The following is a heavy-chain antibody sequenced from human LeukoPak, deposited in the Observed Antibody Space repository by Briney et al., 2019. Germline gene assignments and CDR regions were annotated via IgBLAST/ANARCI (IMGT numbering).Heavy chain of an antibody. CDR1: GYTFTTYY. V-gene: IGHV1-46*01. CDR3: ARVGSVDTSGYYDY. D-gene: IGHD3-22*01. Sequence: ASVTVSFTASGYTFTTYYIHWVRQAPGQGLEWLGIINPSGGSLTYAQKFQGRVTMTRDTSTSTVYMELSSLRSDDTAVYYSARVGSVDTSGYYDYWGQGTLVTVSS. J-gene: IGHJ4*02. CDR2: INPSGGSL.